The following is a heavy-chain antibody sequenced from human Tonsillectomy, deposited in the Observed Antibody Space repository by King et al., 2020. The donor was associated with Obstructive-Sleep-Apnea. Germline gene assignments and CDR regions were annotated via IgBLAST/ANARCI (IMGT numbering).Heavy chain of an antibody. CDR2: INHSGST. J-gene: IGHJ3*02. D-gene: IGHD3-9*01. Sequence: QVQLQQCGAGLLKPSETLSLTCAVYGGSFSGYYWSGIRQPPGKGLEWIGEINHSGSTNYNPSLKSRVTITVDTSKNQFSLKLSSVTAADTAVYYCARGPAFLTGLSSCAFDIWGQGTMVTVSS. CDR3: ARGPAFLTGLSSCAFDI. V-gene: IGHV4-34*01. CDR1: GGSFSGYY.